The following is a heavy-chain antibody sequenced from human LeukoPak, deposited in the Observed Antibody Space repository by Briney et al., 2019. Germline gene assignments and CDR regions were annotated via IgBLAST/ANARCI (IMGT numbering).Heavy chain of an antibody. CDR3: ARDSYDSSEKYFDY. J-gene: IGHJ4*02. D-gene: IGHD3-22*01. Sequence: ASETLSLTCTVSGGSISSSSYYWGWIRQPPGKGLEWIGSIYYSGSTYYNPSLKSRVTISVDTSKNQFSLKLSPVTAADTAVYYCARDSYDSSEKYFDYWGQGTLVTVSS. CDR1: GGSISSSSYY. CDR2: IYYSGST. V-gene: IGHV4-39*07.